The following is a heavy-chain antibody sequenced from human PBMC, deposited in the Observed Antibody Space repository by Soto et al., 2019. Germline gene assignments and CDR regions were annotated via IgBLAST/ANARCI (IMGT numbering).Heavy chain of an antibody. J-gene: IGHJ6*02. CDR3: ARVEKGGYCSSTSCPDYYYGMDV. D-gene: IGHD2-2*01. CDR1: GYTFTSYG. V-gene: IGHV1-18*01. CDR2: ISAYNGNT. Sequence: ASVKVSCKASGYTFTSYGISWVRQAPGQELEWMGWISAYNGNTNYAQKLQGRVTMTTDTSTSTAYMELRSLRSDDTAVYYCARVEKGGYCSSTSCPDYYYGMDVWGQGTTVTVSS.